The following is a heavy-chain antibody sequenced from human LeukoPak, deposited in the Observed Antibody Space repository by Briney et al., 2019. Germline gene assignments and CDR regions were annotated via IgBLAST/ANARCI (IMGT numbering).Heavy chain of an antibody. Sequence: SETLSLTCTVSGGSISSYYWSWIWLPPGRGLEWIGYVYSSGSTNYNPSLKSRVTISVDTSKNQLSLKLSSVTAADTAVYYCARGPTRYYFDYWGQGTLVTVSS. V-gene: IGHV4-59*01. CDR2: VYSSGST. CDR1: GGSISSYY. CDR3: ARGPTRYYFDY. J-gene: IGHJ4*02.